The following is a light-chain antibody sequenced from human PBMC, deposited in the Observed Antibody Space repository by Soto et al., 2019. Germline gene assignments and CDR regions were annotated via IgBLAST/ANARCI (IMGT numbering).Light chain of an antibody. CDR3: QQYNNWPFT. J-gene: IGKJ3*01. V-gene: IGKV3-15*01. Sequence: EIVLTQSPATLSLSPGERATLSCRASQSVSGNLSWYQQKPGQAPRLLIYGASTRATGIPARFSGSGSGTEFTLTISSLEPEDCAVYYCQQYNNWPFTFGHGTRVDIK. CDR2: GAS. CDR1: QSVSGN.